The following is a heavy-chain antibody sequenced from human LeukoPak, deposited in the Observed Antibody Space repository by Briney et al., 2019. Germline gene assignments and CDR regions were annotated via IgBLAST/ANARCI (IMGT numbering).Heavy chain of an antibody. J-gene: IGHJ5*02. CDR1: GGTFSSYA. Sequence: RASVKVSCKASGGTFSSYAISWVRQAPGQGLEWMGGIIPIFGTANYAQKFQGRVTITADKSTSTAYMELSSLRSEDTAVYYCAREAIVVVPAAMEGASRFDPWGQGTLVTVSS. D-gene: IGHD2-2*01. CDR2: IIPIFGTA. V-gene: IGHV1-69*06. CDR3: AREAIVVVPAAMEGASRFDP.